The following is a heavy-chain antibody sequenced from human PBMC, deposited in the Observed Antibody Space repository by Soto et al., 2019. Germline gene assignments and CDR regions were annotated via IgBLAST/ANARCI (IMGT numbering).Heavy chain of an antibody. CDR3: ARGPISDV. J-gene: IGHJ6*04. CDR2: INHSGST. CDR1: GGSFSGYY. Sequence: PSETLSLTCAVYGGSFSGYYWSWIRQPPGKGLEWIGEINHSGSTNYNPSLKSRVTISVDTSKNQFSLKLGSVTAADTAVYYCARGPISDVWGKGTTVTVSS. D-gene: IGHD2-21*01. V-gene: IGHV4-34*01.